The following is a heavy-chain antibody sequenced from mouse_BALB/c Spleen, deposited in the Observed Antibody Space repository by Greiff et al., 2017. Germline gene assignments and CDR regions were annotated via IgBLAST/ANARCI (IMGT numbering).Heavy chain of an antibody. V-gene: IGHV3-6*02. J-gene: IGHJ4*01. CDR2: ISYDGSN. D-gene: IGHD2-1*01. CDR3: ARGSLGGNYEDAMDY. Sequence: DVQLQESGPGLVKPSQSLSLTCSVTGYSITSGYYWNWIRQFPGNKLEWMGYISYDGSNNYNPSLKNRISITRDTSKNQFFLKLNSVTTEDTATYYCARGSLGGNYEDAMDYWGQGTSVTVSS. CDR1: GYSITSGYY.